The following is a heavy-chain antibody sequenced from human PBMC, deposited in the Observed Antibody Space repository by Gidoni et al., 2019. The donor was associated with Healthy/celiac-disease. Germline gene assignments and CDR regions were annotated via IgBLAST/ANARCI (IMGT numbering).Heavy chain of an antibody. CDR2: ISYDGSNK. CDR3: AKDFSRTRTIDY. CDR1: GFPFSSYG. V-gene: IGHV3-30*18. Sequence: QVQLVASGGGVVQPGRSLRRSCAASGFPFSSYGMHWVRQAPGKGLEWVAVISYDGSNKYYADSVKGRFTISRDNSKNTLYLQMNSLRAEDTAVYYCAKDFSRTRTIDYWGQGTLVTVSS. D-gene: IGHD1-7*01. J-gene: IGHJ4*02.